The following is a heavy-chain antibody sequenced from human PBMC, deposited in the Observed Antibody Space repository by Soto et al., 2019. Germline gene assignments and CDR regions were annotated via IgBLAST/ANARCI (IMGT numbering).Heavy chain of an antibody. CDR2: ISYDGSNK. CDR1: GFTFSSYG. V-gene: IGHV3-30*18. Sequence: QVQLVESGGGVVQPGRSLRLSCAASGFTFSSYGMHWVRQAPGKGLEWVAVISYDGSNKYYADSVKGRFTISRDNSKKTLYLKMNSLRAEDTAVYYCANKFDPWGQGTLVTVSS. J-gene: IGHJ5*02. CDR3: ANKFDP.